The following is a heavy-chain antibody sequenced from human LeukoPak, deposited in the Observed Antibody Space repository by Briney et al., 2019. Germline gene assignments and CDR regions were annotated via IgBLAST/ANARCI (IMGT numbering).Heavy chain of an antibody. CDR1: GGSISSYY. D-gene: IGHD3-22*01. CDR3: ARTPIYYFDNSGYYN. J-gene: IGHJ4*02. V-gene: IGHV4-4*07. CDR2: IYTSGST. Sequence: SETLSLTCTVSGGSISSYYWSWIRQPPGKGLEWIGRIYTSGSTNYNPSLKSRVTISVDTSKKQFSLRLSSVTAADTAVYYCARTPIYYFDNSGYYNWGQGTLVTVSS.